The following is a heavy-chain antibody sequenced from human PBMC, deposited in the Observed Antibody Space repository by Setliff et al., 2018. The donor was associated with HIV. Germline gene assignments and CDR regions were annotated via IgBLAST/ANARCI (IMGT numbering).Heavy chain of an antibody. D-gene: IGHD1-26*01. Sequence: TLSLTCTVSGGSIGGSSNYWGWIRQPPGKGLEWIGSIYYSGSTYYNASLKSRVSIFVDTSENQFSLRLTSVTAADTAVYYCARSTVGAGASFPWGRGILVTVS. CDR1: GGSIGGSSNY. CDR3: ARSTVGAGASFP. J-gene: IGHJ5*02. CDR2: IYYSGST. V-gene: IGHV4-39*01.